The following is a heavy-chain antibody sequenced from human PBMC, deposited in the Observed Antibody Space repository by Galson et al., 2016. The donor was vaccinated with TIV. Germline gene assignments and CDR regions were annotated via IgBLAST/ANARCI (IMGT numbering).Heavy chain of an antibody. V-gene: IGHV1-2*02. CDR2: VNPESGDT. CDR1: GYTFTGYY. Sequence: SVKVSCKASGYTFTGYYIHWLRQAPGQGPAWMGWVNPESGDTKYAQEFKGRVTMTRDTSSGTAYMELSSLRLEDTAVYYGARVRRGGYSRSSGNYYYYMDVWGEGTTVTVSS. D-gene: IGHD6-6*01. CDR3: ARVRRGGYSRSSGNYYYYMDV. J-gene: IGHJ6*03.